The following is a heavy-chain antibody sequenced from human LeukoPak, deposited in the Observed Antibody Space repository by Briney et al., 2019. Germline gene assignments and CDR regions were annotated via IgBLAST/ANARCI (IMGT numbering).Heavy chain of an antibody. Sequence: GASVKVSCKASGYTFTSYYMHWVRQAPGQGLEWMGWISAYNGNTNYAQKLQGRVTMTTDTSTSTAYMELRSLRSDDTAVYYCAGGIFGVVTTDAFDIWGQGTMVTVSS. V-gene: IGHV1-18*04. CDR3: AGGIFGVVTTDAFDI. CDR2: ISAYNGNT. CDR1: GYTFTSYY. J-gene: IGHJ3*02. D-gene: IGHD3-3*01.